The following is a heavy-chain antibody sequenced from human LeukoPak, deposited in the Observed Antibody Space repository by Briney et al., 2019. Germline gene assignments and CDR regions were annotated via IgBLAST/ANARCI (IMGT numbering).Heavy chain of an antibody. D-gene: IGHD1-26*01. CDR3: ARSFRIVYFDY. Sequence: KFQGGVTITRDTSASTAYMELSSLRSEDTAVYYCARSFRIVYFDYWGQGTLVTVSS. V-gene: IGHV1-3*01. J-gene: IGHJ4*02.